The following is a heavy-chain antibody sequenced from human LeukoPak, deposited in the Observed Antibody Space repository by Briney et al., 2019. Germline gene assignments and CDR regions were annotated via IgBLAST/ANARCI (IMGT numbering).Heavy chain of an antibody. V-gene: IGHV4-4*02. D-gene: IGHD1-26*01. J-gene: IGHJ5*02. CDR2: IYHSGST. CDR3: ARVPSKWDNWFDP. Sequence: SETLSLTRAVSGGSISSSNWWSWVRQPPGKGLEWIGEIYHSGSTNYNPSLQSRVTISLDNSNNQFSLKLSSVTAADTTVYYCARVPSKWDNWFDPWGPGTLVTVSS. CDR1: GGSISSSNW.